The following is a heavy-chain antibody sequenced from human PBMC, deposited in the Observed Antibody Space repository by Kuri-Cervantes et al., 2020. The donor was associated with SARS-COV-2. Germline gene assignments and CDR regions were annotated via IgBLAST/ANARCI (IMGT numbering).Heavy chain of an antibody. J-gene: IGHJ3*02. CDR2: ISSSSSYI. CDR3: ARTVVVPAGELDI. D-gene: IGHD2-2*01. CDR1: GFTFSSYS. Sequence: GESQNISYAASGFTFSSYSMNWVRQPPGKGLEWVSSISSSSSYIYYADSVKGRFTISRDNAKNSLYLQMNSLRAEDTAVYYCARTVVVPAGELDIWGQGTMVTVSS. V-gene: IGHV3-21*01.